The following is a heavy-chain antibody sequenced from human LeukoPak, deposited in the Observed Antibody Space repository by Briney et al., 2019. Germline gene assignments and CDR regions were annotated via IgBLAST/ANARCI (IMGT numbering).Heavy chain of an antibody. V-gene: IGHV3-53*01. CDR1: GFTVSSNY. D-gene: IGHD3-10*01. Sequence: GSLRLSCAASGFTVSSNYMSWVRQAPGKGLEWVSVIYSGGSTYYADSVKGRFTISRDNSKNTLYLQMNSLRAEDTAVYYCAILSYGSGIYDYWGQGTLVTVSS. J-gene: IGHJ4*02. CDR3: AILSYGSGIYDY. CDR2: IYSGGST.